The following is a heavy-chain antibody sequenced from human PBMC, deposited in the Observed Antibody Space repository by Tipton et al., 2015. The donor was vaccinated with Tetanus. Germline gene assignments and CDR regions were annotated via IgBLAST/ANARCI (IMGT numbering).Heavy chain of an antibody. D-gene: IGHD3-9*01. V-gene: IGHV4-30-4*01. J-gene: IGHJ4*02. CDR3: ARRGGDFLTGYYDS. CDR1: GGSSRSGDYC. CDR2: ICFSGSA. Sequence: TLSLTCTVSGGSSRSGDYCWSWVRQLPGKGLEWIGYICFSGSAYYNPSLKSRVTISVDTSKNQFSLELNSVTAADTAVYYCARRGGDFLTGYYDSWGQGTLVTVSS.